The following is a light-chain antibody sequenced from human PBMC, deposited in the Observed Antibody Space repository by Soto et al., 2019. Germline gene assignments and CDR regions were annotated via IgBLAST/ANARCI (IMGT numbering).Light chain of an antibody. Sequence: QSVLTQPPSVSGTPGQRVTISCSGSSSNIGRNPVYWYQQLPGTAPKVLIYGDDQRPSGVPDRFSGSRSGASASLAISGLRPEDEADYHCAAWDDSLNGPVFGGGTQLTV. CDR3: AAWDDSLNGPV. CDR1: SSNIGRNP. J-gene: IGLJ3*02. CDR2: GDD. V-gene: IGLV1-47*02.